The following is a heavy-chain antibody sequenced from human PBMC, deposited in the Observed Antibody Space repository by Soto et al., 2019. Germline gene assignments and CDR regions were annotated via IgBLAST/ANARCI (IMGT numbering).Heavy chain of an antibody. V-gene: IGHV3-21*01. CDR2: ISSSSSYI. CDR3: ARDTYGDPILFDY. D-gene: IGHD4-17*01. CDR1: GFTFSSYS. Sequence: EVQLVESGGGLVKPGGSLRLSSAASGFTFSSYSMNWVRQAPGKGLEWVSSISSSSSYIYYADSVKGRFTISRDNAKNSLYLQMNSLRAEDTAVYYCARDTYGDPILFDYWGQGTLVTVSS. J-gene: IGHJ4*02.